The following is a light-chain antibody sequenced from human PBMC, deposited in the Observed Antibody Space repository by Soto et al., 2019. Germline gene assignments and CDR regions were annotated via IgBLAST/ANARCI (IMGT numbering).Light chain of an antibody. CDR3: QSYDYGNYI. CDR2: EDN. Sequence: NFMLTQPHSVSESPGKTVTISCTRSSGNIASNYVQWYQQRPGSAPTTVIYEDNERPSGVPDRISGSIDSSSNSASLSISGLKTEDEADYCCQSYDYGNYIFGTGTKVTV. J-gene: IGLJ1*01. CDR1: SGNIASNY. V-gene: IGLV6-57*04.